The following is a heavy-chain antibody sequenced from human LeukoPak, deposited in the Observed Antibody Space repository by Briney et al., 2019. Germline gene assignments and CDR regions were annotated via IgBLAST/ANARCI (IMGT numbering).Heavy chain of an antibody. CDR2: ISGSGGGT. CDR3: AKDAGYDSSGHYQY. CDR1: GFTFSTYA. J-gene: IGHJ4*02. D-gene: IGHD3-22*01. Sequence: GGSLRLSCAASGFTFSTYAMYWVRQVPGKGLEWVSAISGSGGGTPYAASVKGRFTISKDNSKNTLYLQVNSLRAEDTAVYYCAKDAGYDSSGHYQYWGQGTQVTVSS. V-gene: IGHV3-23*01.